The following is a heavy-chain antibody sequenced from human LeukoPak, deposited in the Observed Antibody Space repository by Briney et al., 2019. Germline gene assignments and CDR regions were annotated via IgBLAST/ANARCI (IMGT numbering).Heavy chain of an antibody. V-gene: IGHV3-33*01. CDR1: GFTFTRHG. CDR3: ARDITSHYFDY. J-gene: IGHJ4*02. CDR2: IWYDGGDK. Sequence: GGSLRLSCSASGFTFTRHGMHWVRQAPGKGLEWVAVIWYDGGDKYYADSVKGRFTISRDNSKNTLYLQMNSLRVEDTAVYYCARDITSHYFDYCGRGTLVTVSS. D-gene: IGHD1-14*01.